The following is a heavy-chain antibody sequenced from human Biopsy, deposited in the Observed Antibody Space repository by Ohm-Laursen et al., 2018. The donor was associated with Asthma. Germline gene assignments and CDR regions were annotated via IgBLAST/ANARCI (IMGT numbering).Heavy chain of an antibody. Sequence: SDTLSLTCTVSGDSISSYHWSWIRQPPGKGLEWIGYVFYGGATNYNPSLKSRVTISVDRSQRQFSLKVNSVTAADTAVYYCARMNTLIQAANYFSYAMDVWGQGTTVTVSS. CDR2: VFYGGAT. D-gene: IGHD3-9*01. CDR3: ARMNTLIQAANYFSYAMDV. CDR1: GDSISSYH. V-gene: IGHV4-59*07. J-gene: IGHJ6*02.